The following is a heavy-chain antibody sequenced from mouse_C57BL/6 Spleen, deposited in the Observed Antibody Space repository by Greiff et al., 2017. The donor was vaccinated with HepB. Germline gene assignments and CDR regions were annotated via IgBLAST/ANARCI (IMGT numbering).Heavy chain of an antibody. J-gene: IGHJ4*01. CDR2: ISSGGDYI. Sequence: EVQGVESGEGLVKPGGSLKLSCAASGFTFSSYAMSWVRQTPEKRLEWVAYISSGGDYIYYADTVKGRFTISRDNARNTLYLQMSSLKSEDTAMYYCTRDRTGAYAMDYWGQGTSVTVSS. CDR3: TRDRTGAYAMDY. CDR1: GFTFSSYA. D-gene: IGHD4-1*01. V-gene: IGHV5-9-1*02.